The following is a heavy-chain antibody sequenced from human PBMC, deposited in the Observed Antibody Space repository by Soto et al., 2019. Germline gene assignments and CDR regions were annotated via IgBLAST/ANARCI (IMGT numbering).Heavy chain of an antibody. D-gene: IGHD6-13*01. J-gene: IGHJ4*02. Sequence: GGSLRLSCAASGFTFSSYAMSWVRQAPGKGLEWVSAISGSGGSTYYADSVKGRFTISRDNSKNTLYLQMNSLRAEDTAVYYCAKGHSSSVGGLSFDYWGQGTLVTVSS. CDR3: AKGHSSSVGGLSFDY. CDR2: ISGSGGST. CDR1: GFTFSSYA. V-gene: IGHV3-23*01.